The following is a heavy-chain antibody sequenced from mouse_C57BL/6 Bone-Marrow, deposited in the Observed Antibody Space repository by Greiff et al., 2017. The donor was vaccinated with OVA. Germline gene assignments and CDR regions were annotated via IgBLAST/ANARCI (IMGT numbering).Heavy chain of an antibody. Sequence: QVTLKVSGPGILQSSQTLSLTCSSSGFSLSTSGMGVSWIRQPSGKGLEWLAHIYWDDAKRYNPFLKSRPTISKDTSRNQVFLKINSVDTADAATYYCARIAHPYFDDWGKGTTVTVSS. CDR3: ARIAHPYFDD. V-gene: IGHV8-12*01. CDR1: GFSLSTSGMG. CDR2: IYWDDAK. J-gene: IGHJ1*03.